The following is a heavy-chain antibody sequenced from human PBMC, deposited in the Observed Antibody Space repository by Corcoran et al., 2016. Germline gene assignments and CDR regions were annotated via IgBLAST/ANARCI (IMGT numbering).Heavy chain of an antibody. CDR2: VKEDGSES. V-gene: IGHV3-7*03. Sequence: EVQLVESGGGLVQAGGSLRVSCAASGFTFVGHWMTWGRQAPGKGLEWVANVKEDGSESYYVDSVRGRFTISRDNAKNSLFLQMNSLRAEDTAVYYCAREWAVAGRTYFDCWGQGTLVTVSS. J-gene: IGHJ4*02. CDR1: GFTFVGHW. CDR3: AREWAVAGRTYFDC. D-gene: IGHD1-1*01.